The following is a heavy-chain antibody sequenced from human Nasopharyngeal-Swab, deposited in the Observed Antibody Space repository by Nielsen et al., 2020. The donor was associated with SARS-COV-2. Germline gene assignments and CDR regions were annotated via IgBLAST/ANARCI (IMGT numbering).Heavy chain of an antibody. V-gene: IGHV3-74*01. J-gene: IGHJ4*02. Sequence: GGSLRLSCAASGFTFSRYWMHWVRQAPGKGLVWVSRVNGDGSGTGHADSVKGRFTIFRDNAKSMLYLQMNSLRAEDTAVYYCAVGQHAGAFDYWGQGTLVTVSS. CDR2: VNGDGSGT. CDR1: GFTFSRYW. CDR3: AVGQHAGAFDY. D-gene: IGHD1-26*01.